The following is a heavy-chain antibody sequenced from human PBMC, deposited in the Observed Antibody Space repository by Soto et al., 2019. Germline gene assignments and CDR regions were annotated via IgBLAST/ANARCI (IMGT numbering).Heavy chain of an antibody. Sequence: GGSLRLSCGAPGVTFKDYGMHWVRQAPGKGLEWVAVISYDGKQTYYADSVKGRFTISKDKSKRTLFLQMNSLRVDNTAVYYCARDGWGSNWYFDLWGRGTLVTVSS. CDR2: ISYDGKQT. J-gene: IGHJ2*01. V-gene: IGHV3-30*03. CDR1: GVTFKDYG. D-gene: IGHD3-16*01. CDR3: ARDGWGSNWYFDL.